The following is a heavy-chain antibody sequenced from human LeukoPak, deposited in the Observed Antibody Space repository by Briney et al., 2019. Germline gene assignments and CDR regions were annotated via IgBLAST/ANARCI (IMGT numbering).Heavy chain of an antibody. D-gene: IGHD1-26*01. V-gene: IGHV3-23*01. J-gene: IGHJ6*02. Sequence: PGGSLRLSCAASGFTFSSYAMSWVRQAPGKGLEWVSAISGSGGSTYYADSVKGRFTISRDNSKNTLYLQMNSLRAEDTAVYYCAKVRPSIVGASSYYYYGMDVWGQGTTVTVSS. CDR3: AKVRPSIVGASSYYYYGMDV. CDR1: GFTFSSYA. CDR2: ISGSGGST.